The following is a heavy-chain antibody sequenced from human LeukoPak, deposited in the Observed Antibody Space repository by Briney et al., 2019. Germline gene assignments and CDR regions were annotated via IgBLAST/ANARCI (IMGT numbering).Heavy chain of an antibody. CDR2: IGSSGDII. V-gene: IGHV3-48*03. J-gene: IGHJ4*02. Sequence: GGSLRLSCVPSGFTFSSYEMNWVRQAPGKGLEWVSYIGSSGDIIYYADSVKSRFTISRDNAKNSLYLQMNSLRAEDTAVYYCARATQRRRIAAVGIFDYWGQGTLVTVSS. CDR3: ARATQRRRIAAVGIFDY. D-gene: IGHD6-13*01. CDR1: GFTFSSYE.